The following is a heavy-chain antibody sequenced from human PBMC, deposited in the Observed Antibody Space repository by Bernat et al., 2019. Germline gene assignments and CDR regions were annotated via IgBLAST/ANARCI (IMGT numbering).Heavy chain of an antibody. Sequence: EVQLVECGGGLVQPGGSLRLTCAASGFTLSVYWINWVRQAPGKGLERVASINQDGSEKYYVDSVKGRFAISKDNTRNSADLQMKGLRAEDTAVYFCVRVDWVTPAYWGQGALVTVPS. D-gene: IGHD2-21*02. V-gene: IGHV3-7*03. CDR1: GFTLSVYW. CDR2: INQDGSEK. CDR3: VRVDWVTPAY. J-gene: IGHJ4*02.